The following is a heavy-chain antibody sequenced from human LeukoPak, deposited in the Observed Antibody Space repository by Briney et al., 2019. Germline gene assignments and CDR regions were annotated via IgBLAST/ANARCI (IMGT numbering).Heavy chain of an antibody. Sequence: PSETLSLTCTVSGGSISSGSYYWSWIRQPAGKGLEWIGRIYTSGSTNYNPSLKSRVTISVDTSKNQFSLKLSSVTAADTAVYYCASLFFYYYDSSGYRYYFDYWGQGTLVTVSS. CDR2: IYTSGST. CDR3: ASLFFYYYDSSGYRYYFDY. CDR1: GGSISSGSYY. J-gene: IGHJ4*02. D-gene: IGHD3-22*01. V-gene: IGHV4-61*02.